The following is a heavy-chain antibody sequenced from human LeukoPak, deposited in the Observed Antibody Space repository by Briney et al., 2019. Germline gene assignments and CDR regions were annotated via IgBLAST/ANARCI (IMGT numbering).Heavy chain of an antibody. V-gene: IGHV4-34*01. J-gene: IGHJ4*02. Sequence: PSETLSPTCAVYGGSFSGYHWSWIRQPPGKGLEWIGEINHSGSTNYNPSLKSRVTISVDTSKNQFSLKLSSVTAADTAVYYCARGGPFRYRHFDYWGQGTLVTVSS. CDR1: GGSFSGYH. CDR2: INHSGST. CDR3: ARGGPFRYRHFDY. D-gene: IGHD1-26*01.